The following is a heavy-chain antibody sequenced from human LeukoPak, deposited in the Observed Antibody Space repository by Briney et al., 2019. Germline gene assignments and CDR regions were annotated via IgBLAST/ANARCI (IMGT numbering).Heavy chain of an antibody. Sequence: GGSLRLSCAASGFTFSSYWMSWVRQAPGKGLEWVANIKQDGSEKYYVDSVKGRFTISRDNAKNSLYLQMNSLGAEDTAVYYCARIPSLSWQQPFDYWGQGTLVTVSS. CDR2: IKQDGSEK. D-gene: IGHD6-13*01. CDR1: GFTFSSYW. V-gene: IGHV3-7*01. CDR3: ARIPSLSWQQPFDY. J-gene: IGHJ4*02.